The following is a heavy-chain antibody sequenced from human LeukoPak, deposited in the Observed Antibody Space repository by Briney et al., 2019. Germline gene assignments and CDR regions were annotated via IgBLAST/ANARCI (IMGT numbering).Heavy chain of an antibody. D-gene: IGHD2-2*02. V-gene: IGHV1-24*01. CDR2: FDPEDGET. J-gene: IGHJ4*02. Sequence: ASVKVSCTVSGYTLTELSMHWVRQAPGKGLEWMGGFDPEDGETIYAQKFQGRVTMTEDTSTDTAYMELSSLRPEDTAVYYCATSPVGSNIVVVPAAIGSYWGQGTLVTVSS. CDR3: ATSPVGSNIVVVPAAIGSY. CDR1: GYTLTELS.